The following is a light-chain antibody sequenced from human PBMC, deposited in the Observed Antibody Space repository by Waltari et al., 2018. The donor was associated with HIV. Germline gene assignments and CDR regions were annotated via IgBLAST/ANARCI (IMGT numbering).Light chain of an antibody. CDR3: NSRDSSGNHWV. CDR2: DKN. Sequence: SSELTQDPAVSVALGQTVTITCQGDSLRSYYASWYQQKPGQAPLLVICDKNHRPSGIPDRFSGSSSGNTASLTITGAQAEDEADYYCNSRDSSGNHWVFGGGTKLTVL. J-gene: IGLJ3*02. CDR1: SLRSYY. V-gene: IGLV3-19*01.